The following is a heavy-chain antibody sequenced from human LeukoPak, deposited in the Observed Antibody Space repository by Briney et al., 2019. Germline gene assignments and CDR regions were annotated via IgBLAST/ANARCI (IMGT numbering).Heavy chain of an antibody. CDR2: IYYSGST. CDR1: GGSISSYY. CDR3: ARDDLRRYYYYMDV. V-gene: IGHV4-59*01. Sequence: PSETLSLTCTVSGGSISSYYWSWIRQPPGKGLEWIGYIYYSGSTNYNPSLKSRVTISVDTSKNQFSLKLSSVTAADTAVYYCARDDLRRYYYYMDVWGKGTTVTVSS. J-gene: IGHJ6*03.